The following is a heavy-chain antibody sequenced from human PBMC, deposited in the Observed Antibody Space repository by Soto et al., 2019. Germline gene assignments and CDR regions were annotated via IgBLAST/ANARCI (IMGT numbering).Heavy chain of an antibody. CDR2: IYYSGTT. CDR3: ARVRGNQLLGWFDP. D-gene: IGHD2-2*01. V-gene: IGHV4-28*01. J-gene: IGHJ5*02. CDR1: GYSISSSNW. Sequence: SETLSLTCAVSGYSISSSNWWGWIRQPPGKGLEWIGYIYYSGTTYYNPSLKSRVTMSVDTSKNQFSLKLTSVTAADTAVYYCARVRGNQLLGWFDPWGQGTLVTVSS.